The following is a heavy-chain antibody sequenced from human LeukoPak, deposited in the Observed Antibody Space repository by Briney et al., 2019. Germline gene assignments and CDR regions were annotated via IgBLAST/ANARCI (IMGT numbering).Heavy chain of an antibody. Sequence: ASVKVSCKASGYTFISYAMHWVRQAPGQRLEWMGWINAGNGNTKYSQKFQGRVTITRDTSASTAYMELSSLRSEDTAVYYCARVVNGDYPYYFAYWGQGTLVTVSS. V-gene: IGHV1-3*01. CDR1: GYTFISYA. CDR2: INAGNGNT. D-gene: IGHD4-17*01. J-gene: IGHJ4*02. CDR3: ARVVNGDYPYYFAY.